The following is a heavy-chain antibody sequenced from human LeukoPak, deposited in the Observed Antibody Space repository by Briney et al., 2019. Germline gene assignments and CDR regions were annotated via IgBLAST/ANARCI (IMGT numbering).Heavy chain of an antibody. CDR1: GFTFSSYS. Sequence: GGSLRLSCAASGFTFSSYSMNWVRQAPGKGLEWVSSISSSSSYIYYADSVKGRFTISRDNAKNSLYLQMNSLRAEDTAVYYCAREHSAAGTNRNFDYWGQGTLVTVSS. CDR2: ISSSSSYI. D-gene: IGHD6-13*01. J-gene: IGHJ4*02. CDR3: AREHSAAGTNRNFDY. V-gene: IGHV3-21*01.